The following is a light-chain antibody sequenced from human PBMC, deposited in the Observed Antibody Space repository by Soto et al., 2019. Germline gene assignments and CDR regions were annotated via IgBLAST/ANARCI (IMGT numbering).Light chain of an antibody. Sequence: EYLLPQSPVTLSLSQGERAPLSCTASQTVRNSYVAWYQQKPGQAPRLLIYDASSGATGIADRFSGSGSGTDFPLTISILEPEDFAVFYCQQYAVPPITFGQGTRLEIK. J-gene: IGKJ5*01. V-gene: IGKV3-20*01. CDR1: QTVRNSY. CDR3: QQYAVPPIT. CDR2: DAS.